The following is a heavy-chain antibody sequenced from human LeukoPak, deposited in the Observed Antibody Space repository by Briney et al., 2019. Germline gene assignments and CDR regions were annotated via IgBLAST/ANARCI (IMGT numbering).Heavy chain of an antibody. CDR1: GFTFSSYA. V-gene: IGHV3-30-3*02. CDR3: AKNAHYQGYSYGGIDY. CDR2: ISYDGSNK. J-gene: IGHJ4*02. Sequence: GGSLRLSCAASGFTFSSYAMHWVRQAPGKGLEWVAVISYDGSNKYYADSVKGRFTISRDNSKNTLYLQMNSLRAEDTAVYYCAKNAHYQGYSYGGIDYWGQGTLVTVSS. D-gene: IGHD5-18*01.